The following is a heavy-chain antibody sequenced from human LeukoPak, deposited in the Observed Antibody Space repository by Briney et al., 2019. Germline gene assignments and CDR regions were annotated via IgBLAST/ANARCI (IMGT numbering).Heavy chain of an antibody. CDR3: ARRRYFDWLPPRVTTPFDY. V-gene: IGHV4-4*02. D-gene: IGHD3-9*01. CDR2: IYHSGST. J-gene: IGHJ4*02. CDR1: GGSISSSNW. Sequence: PSETLSLTCAVSGGSISSSNWWSWVRQPPGKGLEWIGEIYHSGSTNYNPSLKSRVTISVDTSKNQFSLKLSSVTAADTAVYYCARRRYFDWLPPRVTTPFDYWGQGTLVTVSS.